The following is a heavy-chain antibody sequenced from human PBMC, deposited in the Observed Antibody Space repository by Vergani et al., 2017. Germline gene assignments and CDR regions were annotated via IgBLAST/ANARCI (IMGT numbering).Heavy chain of an antibody. CDR3: AIEYTVRGWGFVER. Sequence: QVQLVQSGAEVKKPGASVKVSCKASGYTFTSYGISWVRQAPGQGLEWMGGIIPIFGTANYAQKFQGRVTITADKSTSTAYMELSSLRSEDTAVYYCAIEYTVRGWGFVERWGQGTLVTVSS. J-gene: IGHJ5*02. CDR2: IIPIFGTA. V-gene: IGHV1-69*06. D-gene: IGHD3-10*01. CDR1: GYTFTSYG.